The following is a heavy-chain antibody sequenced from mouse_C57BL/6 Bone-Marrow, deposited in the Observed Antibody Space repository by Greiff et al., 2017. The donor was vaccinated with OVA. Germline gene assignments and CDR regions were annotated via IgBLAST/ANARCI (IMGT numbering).Heavy chain of an antibody. V-gene: IGHV1-82*01. Sequence: QVQLKQSGPELVKPGASVKISCKASGYAFSSSWMNWVKQRPGKGLEWIGRIYPGDGDTNDNGKFKGKATLTADKSSSTAYMQLSSLTSEDSAVYFCARTYYSNYGFAYWGQGTLVTVSA. D-gene: IGHD2-5*01. CDR1: GYAFSSSW. J-gene: IGHJ3*01. CDR3: ARTYYSNYGFAY. CDR2: IYPGDGDT.